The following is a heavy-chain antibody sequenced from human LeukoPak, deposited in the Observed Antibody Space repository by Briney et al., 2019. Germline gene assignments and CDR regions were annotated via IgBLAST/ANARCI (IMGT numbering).Heavy chain of an antibody. J-gene: IGHJ6*02. V-gene: IGHV3-30*03. CDR2: ISYDGSNK. CDR1: GFTFSSYG. D-gene: IGHD3-10*01. Sequence: PGGSLRLSCAASGFTFSSYGMHWVRQAPGKGLEWVAVISYDGSNKYYADSVKGRFTISRDNSKNTLYLQMNSLRAEDTAVYYCARGVVRGSSNYYYYGMDVWGQGTTVTVSS. CDR3: ARGVVRGSSNYYYYGMDV.